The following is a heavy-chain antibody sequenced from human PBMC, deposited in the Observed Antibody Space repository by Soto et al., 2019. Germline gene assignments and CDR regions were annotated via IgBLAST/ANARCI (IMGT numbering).Heavy chain of an antibody. J-gene: IGHJ6*02. CDR1: GGTFSTSA. D-gene: IGHD3-3*02. Sequence: QVQLMQSGAEVKKPGSSVKVSCKASGGTFSTSAISWVRQAPGEGLEWVGGIMPVFATPDYPQTFQGRVTIAADESTTTAYLALTSLTTDDTAVYYCARDKDRQQLGGNYYYTLDVWGQGTAITVSS. CDR2: IMPVFATP. CDR3: ARDKDRQQLGGNYYYTLDV. V-gene: IGHV1-69*12.